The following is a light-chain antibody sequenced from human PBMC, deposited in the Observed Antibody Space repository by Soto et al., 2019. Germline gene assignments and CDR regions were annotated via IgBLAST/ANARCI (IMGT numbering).Light chain of an antibody. Sequence: DMQMSQSPSTLSASVGYRVTISSLSSQTISSWLAGYQQKPGKAPKLLIYKASTLKSGVPSRFSGSGSGTEFTLTISSLQAEDFATYYCLQHNSYPWTFGQGTKVDIK. J-gene: IGKJ1*01. CDR3: LQHNSYPWT. CDR2: KAS. V-gene: IGKV1-5*03. CDR1: QTISSW.